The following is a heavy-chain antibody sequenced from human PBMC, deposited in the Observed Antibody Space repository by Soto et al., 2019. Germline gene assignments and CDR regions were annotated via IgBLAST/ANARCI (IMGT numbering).Heavy chain of an antibody. CDR1: GFTFSSYA. V-gene: IGHV3-30-3*01. CDR2: ISYDGSNK. D-gene: IGHD3-3*01. CDR3: ASLGGVWGGY. Sequence: QVQLVESVGGVVQPGRSLRLSCAASGFTFSSYAMHWVRQAPGKGLEWVAVISYDGSNKYYADSVKGRFTISRDNSKNTLYLQMNSLRAEDTAVYYCASLGGVWGGYWGQGTLVTVSS. J-gene: IGHJ4*02.